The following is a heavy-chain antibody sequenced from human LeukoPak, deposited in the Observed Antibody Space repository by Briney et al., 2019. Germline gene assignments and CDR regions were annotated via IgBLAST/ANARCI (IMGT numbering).Heavy chain of an antibody. J-gene: IGHJ5*02. Sequence: GGSLRLSCAASGFTFSSYWMHWVRQAPGKGLVWVSRINSDESSTSYADSVKGRFTISRDNAKNTLYLQMNSLRAEDTAVYYCASQREYYDYIWGSYRYQAWGQGTLVTVSS. V-gene: IGHV3-74*01. CDR2: INSDESST. CDR3: ASQREYYDYIWGSYRYQA. D-gene: IGHD3-16*02. CDR1: GFTFSSYW.